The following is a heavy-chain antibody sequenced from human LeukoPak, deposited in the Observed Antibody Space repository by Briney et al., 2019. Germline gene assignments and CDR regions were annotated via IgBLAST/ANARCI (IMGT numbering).Heavy chain of an antibody. J-gene: IGHJ4*02. Sequence: ASVKLCCSASVYIFTIYGISWVRQPPGQGLEWMGWISAYNGNTNYAQKLQGRVTMTTDTSTSTAYMELRSLRSDDTGVYYCARDTYDSSGYYYVLLDYWGQGTLVTVPS. D-gene: IGHD3-22*01. CDR3: ARDTYDSSGYYYVLLDY. V-gene: IGHV1-18*01. CDR2: ISAYNGNT. CDR1: VYIFTIYG.